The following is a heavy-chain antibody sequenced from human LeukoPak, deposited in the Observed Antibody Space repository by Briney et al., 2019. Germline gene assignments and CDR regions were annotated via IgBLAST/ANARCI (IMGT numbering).Heavy chain of an antibody. CDR3: ARLDPWIDY. J-gene: IGHJ4*02. CDR2: IYSGGST. Sequence: QPGGSLRLSCAASGFTISSNYMSWVRQAPGKGLEWVSVIYSGGSTYYTDSVKGRFTISRHNSKNTLCLQMNSLRAGDTAVYYCARLDPWIDYWGQGTLVTVSS. D-gene: IGHD1-1*01. CDR1: GFTISSNY. V-gene: IGHV3-53*04.